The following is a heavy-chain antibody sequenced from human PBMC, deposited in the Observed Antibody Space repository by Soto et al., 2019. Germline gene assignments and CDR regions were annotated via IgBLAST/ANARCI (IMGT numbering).Heavy chain of an antibody. Sequence: ASVKVSCKASGYTFTTYGVSWVRQAPGQGLEWMGWISTYNGNTNYEQKLQGRVTLTTDTLTSTAYMELRSLRSDDTAVYYCARRGAYCSGGTCYHFDYWGQGTLVTVSS. CDR2: ISTYNGNT. D-gene: IGHD2-15*01. CDR3: ARRGAYCSGGTCYHFDY. J-gene: IGHJ4*02. V-gene: IGHV1-18*04. CDR1: GYTFTTYG.